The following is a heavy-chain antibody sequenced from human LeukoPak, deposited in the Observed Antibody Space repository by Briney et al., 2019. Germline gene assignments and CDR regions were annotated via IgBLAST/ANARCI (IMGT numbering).Heavy chain of an antibody. CDR3: AKDGGGWLTSGWYYFDY. CDR1: GFTFNNYA. J-gene: IGHJ4*02. V-gene: IGHV3-23*01. Sequence: PGGSLRLSCAASGFTFNNYAMSWVRQAPGKGLEWVSGLSGSGAKTYYADSVKGRFTISRDNSKNTLYLQMNSLRGEDTAAYYCAKDGGGWLTSGWYYFDYWGQGALVTVSS. D-gene: IGHD6-19*01. CDR2: LSGSGAKT.